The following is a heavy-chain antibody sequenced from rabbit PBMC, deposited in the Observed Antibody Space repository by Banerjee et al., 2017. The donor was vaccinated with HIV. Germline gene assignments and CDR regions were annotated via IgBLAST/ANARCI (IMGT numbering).Heavy chain of an antibody. J-gene: IGHJ4*01. V-gene: IGHV1S45*01. CDR3: ASSGDGVYGPYDL. Sequence: QQQLVESGGGLVKPCASLALTCKASGFDLRSYYIYWVCQSPGKGLEWIGCIYTGSTGGTHYANWAKGRFTISTASSTAVTLHMPSLTAADTATYFCASSGDGVYGPYDLWGQGTLFTIS. D-gene: IGHD2-1*01. CDR1: GFDLRSYY. CDR2: IYTGSTGGT.